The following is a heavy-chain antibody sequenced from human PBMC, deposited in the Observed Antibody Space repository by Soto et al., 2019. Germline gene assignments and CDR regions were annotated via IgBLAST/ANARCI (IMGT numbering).Heavy chain of an antibody. Sequence: GGSLRLSCVASGFTFSDYYMSWIRQAPGKGLECISYISDSSSTIYDADSVKGRFTISRDNAKNSLYLQMNSLRAEETAVYYCARARGMFSSGWRFDYWGRGTLVTVSS. CDR1: GFTFSDYY. CDR2: ISDSSSTI. V-gene: IGHV3-11*01. CDR3: ARARGMFSSGWRFDY. D-gene: IGHD6-19*01. J-gene: IGHJ4*02.